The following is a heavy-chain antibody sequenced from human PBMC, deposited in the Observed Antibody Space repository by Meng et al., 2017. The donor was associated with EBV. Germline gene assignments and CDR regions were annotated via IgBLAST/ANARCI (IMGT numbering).Heavy chain of an antibody. CDR2: IIPAGGNT. Sequence: VQLVQFGAEVRKPGASVKVSCKASGYTFTSYYLHWVRQATGQGLEWMGIIIPAGGNTNYAQKFRGRFTMTRDTSTSTVYMDLSILASEDTAVYYCVRELVGGTFDYWGQGTLVTVSS. D-gene: IGHD1/OR15-1a*01. CDR3: VRELVGGTFDY. V-gene: IGHV1-46*01. CDR1: GYTFTSYY. J-gene: IGHJ4*02.